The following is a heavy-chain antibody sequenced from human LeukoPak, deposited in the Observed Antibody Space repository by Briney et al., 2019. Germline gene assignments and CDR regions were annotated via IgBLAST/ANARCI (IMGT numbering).Heavy chain of an antibody. V-gene: IGHV4-34*01. D-gene: IGHD2-2*01. CDR3: ARAGQEPLDIVVVPAAKYFDY. CDR2: INHSGST. J-gene: IGHJ4*02. Sequence: PSETLSLTCAVYGGSFSGYYWSWIRQPPGKGLEWIGEINHSGSTNYNPSLKSRVTISVDTSKNQFSLKLSSVTAADTAVYYCARAGQEPLDIVVVPAAKYFDYWGQGTLVTVSS. CDR1: GGSFSGYY.